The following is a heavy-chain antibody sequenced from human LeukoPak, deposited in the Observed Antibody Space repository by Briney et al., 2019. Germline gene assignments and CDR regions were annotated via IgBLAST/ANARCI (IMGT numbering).Heavy chain of an antibody. CDR3: AARSY. J-gene: IGHJ4*02. D-gene: IGHD3-10*01. CDR1: GFSVSNNY. V-gene: IGHV3-53*01. Sequence: GGSLRLSCAASGFSVSNNYMSWVRQAPGKGLEGVSVIYSRGATHYADSVKGRFTISRDNSKNTLYLQMNSLRVEDTAVYYCAARSYWGQGTLVTVSS. CDR2: IYSRGAT.